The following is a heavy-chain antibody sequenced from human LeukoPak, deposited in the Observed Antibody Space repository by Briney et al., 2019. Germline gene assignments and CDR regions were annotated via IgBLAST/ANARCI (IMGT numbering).Heavy chain of an antibody. CDR3: ASLPGIAAAGFFDY. J-gene: IGHJ4*02. CDR2: IYHSGST. D-gene: IGHD6-13*01. V-gene: IGHV4-4*02. CDR1: GGSISSSNW. Sequence: NPSGTLSLTCAVSGGSISSSNWWSWVRPPPGKGLEWIGEIYHSGSTNYNPSLKSRVTISVDKSKNQFSLKLSSVTAADTAVYYCASLPGIAAAGFFDYRGQGTLVTVSS.